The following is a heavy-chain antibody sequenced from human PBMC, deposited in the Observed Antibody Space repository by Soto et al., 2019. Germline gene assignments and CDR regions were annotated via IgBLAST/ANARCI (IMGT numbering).Heavy chain of an antibody. CDR2: ISGSGGST. D-gene: IGHD1-1*01. CDR3: AKDQTGTTFYGMDV. J-gene: IGHJ6*02. V-gene: IGHV3-23*01. CDR1: GFTFSSYA. Sequence: EVQLLESGGGLVQPGGSLRLSCAASGFTFSSYAMSWVRQAPGKGLEWVSAISGSGGSTYYADSVKGRFTISRDNSKNTLYLQLNSLRAEDTAVYYCAKDQTGTTFYGMDVWGQGTTVTVSS.